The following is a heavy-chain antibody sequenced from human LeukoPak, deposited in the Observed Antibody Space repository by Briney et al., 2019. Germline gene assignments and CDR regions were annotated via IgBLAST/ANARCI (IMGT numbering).Heavy chain of an antibody. CDR2: ISYDGSNK. CDR3: AKVGGLLWFGYFDY. Sequence: PGRSLRLSCSASGFTFSSYGMHWVRQAPGKGLEWVAVISYDGSNKYYADSVKGRFTISRDNSKNTLYLQMNSLRAEDTAVYYCAKVGGLLWFGYFDYWGQGTLVTVSS. V-gene: IGHV3-30*18. CDR1: GFTFSSYG. D-gene: IGHD3-10*01. J-gene: IGHJ4*02.